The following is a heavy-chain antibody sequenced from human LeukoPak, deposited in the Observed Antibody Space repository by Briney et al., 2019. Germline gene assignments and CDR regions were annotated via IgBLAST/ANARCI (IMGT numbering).Heavy chain of an antibody. J-gene: IGHJ4*02. Sequence: GGSLRLSCAASGFTFSSYAMSWVRQAPGKGLEWVSAISGSGGSTYYADSVKGRFTISRDNPKNTLYLQMNSLKTEDTAVYYCSFSSIVVVNPVDYWGQGTLVTVSS. V-gene: IGHV3-23*01. CDR3: SFSSIVVVNPVDY. CDR2: ISGSGGST. CDR1: GFTFSSYA. D-gene: IGHD3-22*01.